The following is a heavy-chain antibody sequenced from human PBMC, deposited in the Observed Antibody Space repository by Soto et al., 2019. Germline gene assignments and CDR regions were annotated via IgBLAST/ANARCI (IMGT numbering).Heavy chain of an antibody. CDR1: GFTFSSYS. J-gene: IGHJ3*02. CDR2: ISSSSSTI. Sequence: EVQLVESGGGLVQPGGSLRLSCAASGFTFSSYSMNWVRQAPGKGLEWVSYISSSSSTIYYADSVKGRFTISRDNAKNSLYLQMNSLRAEETAVYYCAREKAGYDILTGYFDDAFDIWGQGTMVTVSS. CDR3: AREKAGYDILTGYFDDAFDI. D-gene: IGHD3-9*01. V-gene: IGHV3-48*01.